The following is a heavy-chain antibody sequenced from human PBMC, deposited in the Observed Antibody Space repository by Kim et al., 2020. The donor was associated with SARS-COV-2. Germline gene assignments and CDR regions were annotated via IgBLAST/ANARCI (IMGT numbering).Heavy chain of an antibody. CDR3: ARGVITTGFDY. J-gene: IGHJ4*02. V-gene: IGHV4-34*01. CDR2: RT. Sequence: RTNYNPSLKSRLTISRGTSKNHLSLKLTSVTAADTAVYYCARGVITTGFDYWGQGTLVTVSS. D-gene: IGHD3-22*01.